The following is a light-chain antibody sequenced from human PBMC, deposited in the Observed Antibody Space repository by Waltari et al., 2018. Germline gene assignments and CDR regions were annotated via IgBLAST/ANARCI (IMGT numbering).Light chain of an antibody. CDR1: QTVSSN. CDR2: GAS. J-gene: IGKJ3*01. V-gene: IGKV3-15*01. Sequence: EIVMTQSPATLSVSPGERATLSCRASQTVSSNLAWYHQKPGQAPRLLIYGASTRATGIPARCSGSGSGTEFTLTISSLQSEDFAVYYCQQYNNWPRAFGPGTKVDIK. CDR3: QQYNNWPRA.